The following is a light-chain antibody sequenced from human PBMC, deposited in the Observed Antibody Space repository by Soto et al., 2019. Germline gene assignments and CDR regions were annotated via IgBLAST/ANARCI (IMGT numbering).Light chain of an antibody. CDR2: EVS. Sequence: QSALTQSPSASGSPGQSVTISCTGTSSDVGNYKYVSWYQQHPGKAPKLMIYEVSKRPLGVPDRFSGSKSGNTASLTVSGLQAEDEADYYCSSYAGSNNWVFGGGTKVTVL. CDR1: SSDVGNYKY. CDR3: SSYAGSNNWV. J-gene: IGLJ3*02. V-gene: IGLV2-8*01.